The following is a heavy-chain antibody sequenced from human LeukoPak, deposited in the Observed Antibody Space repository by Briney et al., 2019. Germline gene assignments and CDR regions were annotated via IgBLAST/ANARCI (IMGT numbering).Heavy chain of an antibody. CDR1: GGSISSSSYY. D-gene: IGHD5-18*01. CDR2: IYYSGST. J-gene: IGHJ5*02. CDR3: ARSIQLWTQGNWFDP. V-gene: IGHV4-39*01. Sequence: PSETLSLTCTVSGGSISSSSYYWGWIPQPPGKGLEWIGSIYYSGSTYYNPPLKSRVTISVDTSKNQFSLKLSSVTAADTAVYYCARSIQLWTQGNWFDPWGQGTLVTVSS.